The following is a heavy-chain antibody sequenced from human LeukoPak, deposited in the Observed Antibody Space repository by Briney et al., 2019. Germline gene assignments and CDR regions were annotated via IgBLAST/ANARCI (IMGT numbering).Heavy chain of an antibody. CDR3: ARDVVGATGGRIDY. CDR1: GGSISSSSYY. Sequence: SETLSLTCTVSGGSISSSSYYWGWIRQPPGKGLEWIGSIYYSGSTYYNPSLKSRVTISVDTSKNQFSLKLSSVTAADTAVYYCARDVVGATGGRIDYWGQGTLVTVSS. CDR2: IYYSGST. D-gene: IGHD1-26*01. J-gene: IGHJ4*02. V-gene: IGHV4-39*07.